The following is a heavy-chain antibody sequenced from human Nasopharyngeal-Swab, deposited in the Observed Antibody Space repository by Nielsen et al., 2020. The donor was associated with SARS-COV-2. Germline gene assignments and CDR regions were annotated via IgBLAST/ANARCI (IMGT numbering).Heavy chain of an antibody. Sequence: SETLSLTCAVYGGSFSGYCWSWIRQPPGKGLEWIGEINHSGSTNYNPSLKSRVTISVDTSKNQFSLKLSSVTAADTAVYYCARVGYSNYGEGFDYWGQGTLVTVSS. D-gene: IGHD4-11*01. V-gene: IGHV4-34*01. CDR1: GGSFSGYC. CDR3: ARVGYSNYGEGFDY. J-gene: IGHJ4*02. CDR2: INHSGST.